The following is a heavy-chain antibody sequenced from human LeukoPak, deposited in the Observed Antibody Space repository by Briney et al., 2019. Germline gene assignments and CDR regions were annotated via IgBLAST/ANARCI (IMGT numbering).Heavy chain of an antibody. V-gene: IGHV3-30*18. Sequence: GGSLRLSCAASGFTFSSYGMHWVRQAPGKGLEWVAVISYDGSNKYYADSVRGRFTISRDNSKNTLYLQMNSLRAEDTAVYYCAKDFRIGYSAHFDYWGQGALVTVSS. J-gene: IGHJ4*02. D-gene: IGHD2-21*01. CDR3: AKDFRIGYSAHFDY. CDR1: GFTFSSYG. CDR2: ISYDGSNK.